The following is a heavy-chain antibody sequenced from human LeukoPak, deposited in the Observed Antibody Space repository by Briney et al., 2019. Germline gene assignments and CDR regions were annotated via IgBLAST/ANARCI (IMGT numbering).Heavy chain of an antibody. CDR1: GFTFSSYW. CDR3: ASMAARYYYYYYMDV. V-gene: IGHV3-7*01. J-gene: IGHJ6*03. CDR2: IKQDGSEK. D-gene: IGHD6-6*01. Sequence: GGSLRLSCAASGFTFSSYWMSWVRQAPGKGLEWVANIKQDGSEKYYVDSVKGRFTISRDNAKNSLYLQMNSLRAEDTAVYYCASMAARYYYYYYMDVWGKGTTVTVSS.